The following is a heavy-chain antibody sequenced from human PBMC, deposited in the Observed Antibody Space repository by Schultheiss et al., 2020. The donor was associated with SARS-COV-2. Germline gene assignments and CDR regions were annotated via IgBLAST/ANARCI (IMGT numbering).Heavy chain of an antibody. Sequence: GGSLRLSCAASGFTFSSYGMHWVRQAPGKGLEWVAVISYDGSNKYYADSVKGRFTISRDNSKNTLYLQMNSLRAEDTAVYYCARGEGGAAYYYYYGMDVWGQGTTVTVSS. CDR1: GFTFSSYG. D-gene: IGHD1-26*01. CDR2: ISYDGSNK. J-gene: IGHJ6*02. CDR3: ARGEGGAAYYYYYGMDV. V-gene: IGHV3-30*03.